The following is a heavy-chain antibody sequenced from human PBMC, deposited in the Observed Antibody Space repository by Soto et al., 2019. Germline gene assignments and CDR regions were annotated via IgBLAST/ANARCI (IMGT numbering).Heavy chain of an antibody. CDR3: ARVGYSNYYYYMDV. V-gene: IGHV4-59*01. CDR1: GGYISNYY. CDR2: IYYSGST. Sequence: SQTLSLTCTVSGGYISNYYWRWIRQPPGKGLEWIGYIYYSGSTNYNPSLKSRVTISVDTSKNQFSLKLSSVTAADTAVYYCARVGYSNYYYYMDVRGKGTTLTVSS. J-gene: IGHJ6*03. D-gene: IGHD3-22*01.